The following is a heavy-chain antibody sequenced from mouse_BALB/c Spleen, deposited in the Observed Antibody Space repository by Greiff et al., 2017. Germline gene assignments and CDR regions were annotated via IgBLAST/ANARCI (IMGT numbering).Heavy chain of an antibody. J-gene: IGHJ2*01. CDR1: GYTFTSYW. CDR3: ARGGDYYGSDY. CDR2: IDPSDSET. Sequence: QVQLKQPGAELVKPGAPVKLSCKASGYTFTSYWMNWVKQRPGRGLEWIGRIDPSDSETHYNQKFKDKATLTVDKSSSTAYIQLSSLTSEDSAVYYCARGGDYYGSDYWGQGTTLTVSS. D-gene: IGHD1-1*01. V-gene: IGHV1-69*02.